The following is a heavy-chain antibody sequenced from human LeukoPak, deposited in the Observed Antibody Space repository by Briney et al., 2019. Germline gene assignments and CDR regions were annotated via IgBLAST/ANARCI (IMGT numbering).Heavy chain of an antibody. J-gene: IGHJ4*02. V-gene: IGHV1-2*02. CDR1: GYTFTGYY. D-gene: IGHD6-13*01. CDR3: AVTLAATDTPRRY. Sequence: ASVKVSCKASGYTFTGYYMHWVRQAPGLGLEWMGWINPNSGGTNYAQKFQGRVTMTRDTSISTAYMELSRLRSDDTAVYYCAVTLAATDTPRRYWGQGTLVTVSS. CDR2: INPNSGGT.